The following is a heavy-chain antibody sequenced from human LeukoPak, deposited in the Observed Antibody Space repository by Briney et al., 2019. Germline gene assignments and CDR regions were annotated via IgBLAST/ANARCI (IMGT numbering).Heavy chain of an antibody. CDR1: GFTFSSYG. V-gene: IGHV3-30*18. J-gene: IGHJ4*02. CDR3: AKDGDPYSGSYLGDY. CDR2: ISYDGSNK. Sequence: GRSLRLSCAASGFTFSSYGMHWVRQAPGKGLEWVAVISYDGSNKYYADSVKGRFTISRDNSKNTLYLQMNSLSAEDTAVYYCAKDGDPYSGSYLGDYWGQGTLVTVSS. D-gene: IGHD1-26*01.